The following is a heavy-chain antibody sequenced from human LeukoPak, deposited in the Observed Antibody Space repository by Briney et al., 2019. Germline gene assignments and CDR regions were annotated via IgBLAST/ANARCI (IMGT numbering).Heavy chain of an antibody. CDR1: GYFFPQYL. Sequence: LIISCKGSGYFFPQYLIGWVRPVPGKGLEWMGFVYPNDSDPRYSPAFQAQASISPYNSISTAYLQWSNLRASDTAIYYCARLNDSSTCSPAYWGQGTLVTVSS. D-gene: IGHD3-22*01. CDR3: ARLNDSSTCSPAY. CDR2: VYPNDSDP. V-gene: IGHV5-51*01. J-gene: IGHJ4*01.